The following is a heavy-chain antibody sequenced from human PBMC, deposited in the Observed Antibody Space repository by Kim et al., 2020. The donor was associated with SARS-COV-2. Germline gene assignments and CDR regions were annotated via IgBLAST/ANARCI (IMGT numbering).Heavy chain of an antibody. CDR1: GFTFSSYS. J-gene: IGHJ4*02. CDR3: AKDLRSSSWYGY. D-gene: IGHD6-13*01. Sequence: GGSLRLSCAASGFTFSSYSMSWVRQAPGKGLEWVSAISGSGGSTYYADSVKGRFTISRDNSKNTLYLQMNSLRAEDTAVYYCAKDLRSSSWYGYWGQGTLVTVSS. V-gene: IGHV3-23*01. CDR2: ISGSGGST.